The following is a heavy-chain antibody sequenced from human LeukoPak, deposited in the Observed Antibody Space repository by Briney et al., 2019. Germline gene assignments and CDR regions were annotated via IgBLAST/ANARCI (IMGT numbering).Heavy chain of an antibody. CDR1: GVSVTSGYW. CDR2: IPRSGST. Sequence: SETLSLTCAVSGVSVTSGYWWSWVRQSPGRGLEWIGEIPRSGSTTYMPFLKSRLSMSMDRSKNEFSLKLTSVTAADTATYFCAASSGWWRLDYWGQGALVTV. D-gene: IGHD6-19*01. V-gene: IGHV4-4*02. CDR3: AASSGWWRLDY. J-gene: IGHJ4*02.